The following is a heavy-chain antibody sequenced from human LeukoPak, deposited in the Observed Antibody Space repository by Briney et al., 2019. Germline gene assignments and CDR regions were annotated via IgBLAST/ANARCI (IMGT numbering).Heavy chain of an antibody. V-gene: IGHV4-59*06. Sequence: SETLSLTCTVSGGSISSYYWSWIRQHPGKGLEWIGYIYYSGSTYYNPSLKSRVTISVDTSKNQFSLKLSSVTAADTAVYYCARGVPAAILLGNWFDPWGQGTLVTVSS. J-gene: IGHJ5*02. CDR2: IYYSGST. CDR3: ARGVPAAILLGNWFDP. D-gene: IGHD2-2*01. CDR1: GGSISSYY.